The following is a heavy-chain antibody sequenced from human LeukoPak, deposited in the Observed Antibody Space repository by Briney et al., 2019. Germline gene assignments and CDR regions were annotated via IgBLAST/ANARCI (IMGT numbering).Heavy chain of an antibody. CDR2: IYYSGST. V-gene: IGHV4-59*08. D-gene: IGHD3-10*01. CDR1: GGPISSYY. Sequence: PSETLSLTCTVSGGPISSYYWSWIRQPPGKGLEWIGYIYYSGSTNYNPSLKSRVTISVDTSKNQFSLKLSSVTAADTAVYYCARHGTGGSGSYYRKNRNRFDPWGQGTLVTVSS. J-gene: IGHJ5*02. CDR3: ARHGTGGSGSYYRKNRNRFDP.